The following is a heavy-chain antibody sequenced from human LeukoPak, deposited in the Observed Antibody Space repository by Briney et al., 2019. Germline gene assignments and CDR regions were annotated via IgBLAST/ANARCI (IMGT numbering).Heavy chain of an antibody. J-gene: IGHJ4*02. D-gene: IGHD3-22*01. CDR1: GGTFSSYG. Sequence: SVKVSCKASGGTFSSYGISWVRQAPGQGLEWMGGFIPIFGTANYAQKFQGRVTITTVESTSTAYMELSSLRSEDTAVYYCARAESGDDYDSSGYYSLSLDYWGEATLVTVRS. CDR2: FIPIFGTA. V-gene: IGHV1-69*05. CDR3: ARAESGDDYDSSGYYSLSLDY.